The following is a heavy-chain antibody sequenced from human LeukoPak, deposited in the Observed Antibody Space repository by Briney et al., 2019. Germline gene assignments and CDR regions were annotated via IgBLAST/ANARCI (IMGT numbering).Heavy chain of an antibody. Sequence: GGSLRLSCAASGFTFSSYWMSWVRQAPGKGLEWVANIKQDGSEKYYVDSVKGRFTISRDKSKNTLYLQMNSLRAEDTALYYCARDQITTVRGVIARSTDYYDYYYMDVWGKGTTVTVSS. CDR3: ARDQITTVRGVIARSTDYYDYYYMDV. CDR2: IKQDGSEK. D-gene: IGHD3-10*01. CDR1: GFTFSSYW. V-gene: IGHV3-7*01. J-gene: IGHJ6*03.